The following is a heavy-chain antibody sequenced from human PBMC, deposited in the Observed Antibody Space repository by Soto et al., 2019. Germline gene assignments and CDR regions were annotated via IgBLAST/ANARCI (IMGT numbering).Heavy chain of an antibody. CDR1: GYTFTSYA. CDR3: ARLRRTNWLDP. Sequence: ASVKVSCKASGYTFTSYAMHWVRQAPGQRLEWMGWINAGNGNTKYSQKFQGRVTITRDTSASTAYMELSSLRSEDTAVYYCARLRRTNWLDPWGQGTLVTVSS. CDR2: INAGNGNT. J-gene: IGHJ5*02. D-gene: IGHD3-16*01. V-gene: IGHV1-3*01.